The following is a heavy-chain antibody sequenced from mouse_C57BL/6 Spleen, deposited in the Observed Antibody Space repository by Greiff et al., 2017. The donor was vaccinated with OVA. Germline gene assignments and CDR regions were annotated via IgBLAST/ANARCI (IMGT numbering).Heavy chain of an antibody. CDR2: IYPGSGST. V-gene: IGHV1-55*01. CDR3: ARVYGSSWYFDV. J-gene: IGHJ1*03. D-gene: IGHD1-1*01. Sequence: QVQLQQPGAELVKPGASVKMSCKASGYTFTSYWITWVKQRPGQGLEWIGDIYPGSGSTNYNEKFKSKATLTVDTSSSTAYMQISSLASEDSAVYYCARVYGSSWYFDVWGTGTTVTVSS. CDR1: GYTFTSYW.